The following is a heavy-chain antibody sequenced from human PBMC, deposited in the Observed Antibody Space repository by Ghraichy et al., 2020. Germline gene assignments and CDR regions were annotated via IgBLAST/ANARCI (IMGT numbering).Heavy chain of an antibody. CDR1: GGTFSSYA. D-gene: IGHD3-22*01. V-gene: IGHV1-69*13. J-gene: IGHJ3*02. CDR2: IIPIFGTA. CDR3: ARAPAGYYYDSSGYEEGAFDI. Sequence: SVKVSCKASGGTFSSYAISWVRQAPGQGLEWMGGIIPIFGTANYAQKFQGRVTITADESTSTAYMELSSLRSEDTAVYYCARAPAGYYYDSSGYEEGAFDIWGQGTMVTVSS.